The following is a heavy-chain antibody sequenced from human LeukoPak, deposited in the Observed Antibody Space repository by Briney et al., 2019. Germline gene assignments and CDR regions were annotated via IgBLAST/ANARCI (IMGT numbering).Heavy chain of an antibody. CDR2: IYYSGST. CDR1: GGSISSSSYY. D-gene: IGHD6-19*01. CDR3: ARAGIAVVSYYYMDV. J-gene: IGHJ6*03. Sequence: PSETLSLTCTVSGGSISSSSYYWGWIRQPPGKGLEWIGSIYYSGSTYYNPSLKSRVTISVDTSKNQFSLKLSSVTAADTAVYYCARAGIAVVSYYYMDVWGKGTTVTVSS. V-gene: IGHV4-39*07.